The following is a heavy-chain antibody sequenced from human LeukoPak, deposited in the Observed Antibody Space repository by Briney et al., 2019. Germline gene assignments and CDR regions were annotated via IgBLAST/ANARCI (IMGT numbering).Heavy chain of an antibody. D-gene: IGHD6-19*01. Sequence: PGGSLRLSCAASDFTFRTYWMGWVRQAPGKGLEWVANINQDERDRYYVDSVKGRFTISRDNAKNSVYLQMNSLRAEDTAVYYCARILHVSGWSIDYWGQGALVTVSS. J-gene: IGHJ4*02. V-gene: IGHV3-7*01. CDR1: DFTFRTYW. CDR2: INQDERDR. CDR3: ARILHVSGWSIDY.